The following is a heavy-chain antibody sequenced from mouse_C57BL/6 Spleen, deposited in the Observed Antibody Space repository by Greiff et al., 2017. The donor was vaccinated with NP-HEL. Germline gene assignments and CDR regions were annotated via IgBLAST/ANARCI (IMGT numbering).Heavy chain of an antibody. V-gene: IGHV1-50*01. CDR1: GYTFTSYW. D-gene: IGHD1-1*01. CDR3: ARVNTVVVPYAMDD. J-gene: IGHJ4*01. Sequence: VQLQQPGAELVKPGASVKLSCKASGYTFTSYWMQWVKQRPGQGLEWIGEIDPSDSYTNYNQKFKGKATLTVDTSSSTAYMQLSSLTSEDSAVYDCARVNTVVVPYAMDDWGQGTTVTVSA. CDR2: IDPSDSYT.